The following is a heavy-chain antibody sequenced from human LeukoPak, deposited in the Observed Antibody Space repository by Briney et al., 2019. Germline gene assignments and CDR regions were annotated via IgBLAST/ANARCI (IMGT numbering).Heavy chain of an antibody. Sequence: GGSLRLSCEASGFTFTTYSMNWVRQAPGKGLEWVSYISSLSGTIYYADSVKGRFTISRDNAKNSLYLQMNSLRAEDTAIYYCARDQGGGTSYWGQGTLVTVSS. J-gene: IGHJ4*02. CDR2: ISSLSGTI. CDR1: GFTFTTYS. V-gene: IGHV3-48*01. D-gene: IGHD2-15*01. CDR3: ARDQGGGTSY.